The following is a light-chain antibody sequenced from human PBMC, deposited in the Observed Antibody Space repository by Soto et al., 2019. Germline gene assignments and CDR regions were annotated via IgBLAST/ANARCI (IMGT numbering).Light chain of an antibody. CDR1: QSLLHRNGYNY. CDR2: LGS. CDR3: MQALQTPRT. Sequence: DIVMTQSPLSLPVTPGEPASISCRSSQSLLHRNGYNYLDWYLQKPGQSPQVLIYLGSNRASGAPDRVSGSGSGTDFTLKISRVEAEDGGVYYCMQALQTPRTFGQGTKVEIK. V-gene: IGKV2-28*01. J-gene: IGKJ1*01.